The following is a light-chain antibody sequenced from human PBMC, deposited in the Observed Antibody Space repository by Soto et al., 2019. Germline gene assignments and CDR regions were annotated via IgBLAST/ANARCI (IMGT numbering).Light chain of an antibody. CDR3: SSFTSNRIYV. J-gene: IGLJ1*01. V-gene: IGLV2-14*01. CDR2: GVT. CDR1: HNDIGTYDY. Sequence: LTQPTSVSGSPGQSITISRTGNHNDIGTYDYVSWYQQHPGRAPRLLIHGVTTRPSGISGRFSASKSGLTASLTISGLQPEDEADYYCSSFTSNRIYVFGPGTKVTVL.